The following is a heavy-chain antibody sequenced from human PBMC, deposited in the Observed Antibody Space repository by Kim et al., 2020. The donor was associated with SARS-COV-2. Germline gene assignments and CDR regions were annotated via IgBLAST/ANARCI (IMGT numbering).Heavy chain of an antibody. CDR1: GFTFSSYA. J-gene: IGHJ6*01. V-gene: IGHV3-64*01. D-gene: IGHD3-3*01. CDR2: ISSNGGTT. CDR3: ARYIGGFWSGFDYDYGMDV. Sequence: GGSLRLSCAASGFTFSSYAMHWVRQAPGKGLEYVSVISSNGGTTYYANSVKGRFTISRDNSKYSLYLQMSSLRAEDMAVYYCARYIGGFWSGFDYDYGMDVGGQGTTVTVST.